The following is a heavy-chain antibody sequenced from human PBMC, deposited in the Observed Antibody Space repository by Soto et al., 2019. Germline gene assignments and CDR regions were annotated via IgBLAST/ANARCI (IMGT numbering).Heavy chain of an antibody. CDR2: ISPGGDRI. V-gene: IGHV3-48*01. D-gene: IGHD4-4*01. CDR1: GFMFDSYA. J-gene: IGHJ5*02. Sequence: EVQLVESGGGLVQPGGSLRLSCVASGFMFDSYAMNWVRQAPGKGLEWVSYISPGGDRIYYAESLKGRITISRDNARNSLSLQMDSLRGEDTAVYYCVRGGSNYASWGQGTLVTVSS. CDR3: VRGGSNYAS.